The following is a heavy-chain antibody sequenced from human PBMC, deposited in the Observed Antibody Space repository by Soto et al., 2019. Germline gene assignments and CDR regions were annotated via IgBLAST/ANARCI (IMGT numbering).Heavy chain of an antibody. V-gene: IGHV5-51*01. CDR2: IYPGDSDT. CDR1: VYSFTSSW. Sequence: VESLTISCKGYVYSFTSSWICWCRQMPGKGLEWMGIIYPGDSDTRYSPSFQGQVTISADKSISTAYLQWSSLKASDTAMYYCARRRGSDAFDIWGQGTMVTVSS. CDR3: ARRRGSDAFDI. J-gene: IGHJ3*02. D-gene: IGHD2-15*01.